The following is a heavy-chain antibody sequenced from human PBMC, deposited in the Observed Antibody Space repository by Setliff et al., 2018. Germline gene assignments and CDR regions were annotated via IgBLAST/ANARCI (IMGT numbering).Heavy chain of an antibody. J-gene: IGHJ4*02. D-gene: IGHD3-16*02. CDR2: INEDGSEK. Sequence: PGGSLRLSCAASGFTFSSYWMSWVRQAPGKGLEWVANINEDGSEKYYADSVKGRFTISRDNSKNTLYLQMNSLSAEDTAVYFCARRNYRTALDYWGQGTLVTVSS. CDR3: ARRNYRTALDY. V-gene: IGHV3-7*03. CDR1: GFTFSSYW.